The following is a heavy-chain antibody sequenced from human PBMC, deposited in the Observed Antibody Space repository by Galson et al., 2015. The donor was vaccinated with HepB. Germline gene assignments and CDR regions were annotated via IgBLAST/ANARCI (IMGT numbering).Heavy chain of an antibody. CDR1: GFTFSSYA. CDR2: ISGSGGST. Sequence: SLRLSCAASGFTFSSYAMSWVRQAPGKGLEWVSAISGSGGSTYYADSVKGRFTISRDNSKNTLYLQMNSLRAEDTAVYYCARRPDGYNSPLDYWGQGTLVTVSS. D-gene: IGHD5-24*01. V-gene: IGHV3-23*01. CDR3: ARRPDGYNSPLDY. J-gene: IGHJ4*02.